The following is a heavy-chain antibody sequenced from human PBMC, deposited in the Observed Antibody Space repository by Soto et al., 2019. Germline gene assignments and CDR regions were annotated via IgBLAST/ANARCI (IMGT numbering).Heavy chain of an antibody. J-gene: IGHJ6*02. CDR1: GGTFSSYA. D-gene: IGHD6-13*01. CDR3: AKDPPSSIAAAGTVQDV. V-gene: IGHV1-69*13. CDR2: IIPIFGTA. Sequence: SVKVSCKASGGTFSSYAISWVRQAPGQGLEWMGGIIPIFGTANYAQKFQGRVTITADESTSTAYMELSSLRSEDTAVYYCAKDPPSSIAAAGTVQDVWGQGTTVTVSS.